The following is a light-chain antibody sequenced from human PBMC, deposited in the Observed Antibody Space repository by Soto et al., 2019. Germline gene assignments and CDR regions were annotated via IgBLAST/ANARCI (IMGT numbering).Light chain of an antibody. V-gene: IGLV1-44*01. Sequence: QSVLTQPPSASGTPGQRVNISCSGSSSNNGSNTVNWYQQLPGTAPKLLIYSNNQRPSGVPDRFSGSKSGTSASLAISGLQSEDEADYYCAAWVDSLNGLYVFGTGTKLTVL. J-gene: IGLJ1*01. CDR2: SNN. CDR3: AAWVDSLNGLYV. CDR1: SSNNGSNT.